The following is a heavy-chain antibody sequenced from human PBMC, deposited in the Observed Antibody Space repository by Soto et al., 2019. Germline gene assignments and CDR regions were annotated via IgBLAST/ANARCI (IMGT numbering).Heavy chain of an antibody. V-gene: IGHV3-13*01. CDR2: IGTAGDT. D-gene: IGHD3-3*01. Sequence: GGSLRLSCAASGFTFSSYDMHWVRQATGKGLEWVSAIGTAGDTYYPGSVKGRFTISRENAKNSLYLQMNSLRAGDTAVYYCARDRTYYDFWSGYHGSYYYGMDVWGQGTTVTVSS. J-gene: IGHJ6*02. CDR1: GFTFSSYD. CDR3: ARDRTYYDFWSGYHGSYYYGMDV.